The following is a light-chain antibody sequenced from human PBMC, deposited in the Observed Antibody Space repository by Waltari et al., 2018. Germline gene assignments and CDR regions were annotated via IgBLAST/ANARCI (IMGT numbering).Light chain of an antibody. CDR1: QSILYSSNNKNY. CDR3: HQFYSSPWT. J-gene: IGKJ1*01. CDR2: WAS. V-gene: IGKV4-1*01. Sequence: DIVMTQSPDSLAVSLGERATINCKSSQSILYSSNNKNYLTWYQQKPGQPPQLPVYWASTRESGVADRCSGSGSGTDFTLTISSLQAEDVAVYYCHQFYSSPWTFGQGTKVEIK.